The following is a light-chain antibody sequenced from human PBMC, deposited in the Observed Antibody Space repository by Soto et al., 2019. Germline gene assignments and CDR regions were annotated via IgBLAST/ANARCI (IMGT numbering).Light chain of an antibody. J-gene: IGLJ1*01. CDR2: DVS. Sequence: QSALTQPPSASGSPGQSVTISCTGTSSAVGGYNYVSWYQQHPGKAPKLMIYDVSNRPSGVSNRFSGSKSGNTASLTISGLRAEDEADYYCNSYTSNNTYVFGTGTKVTVL. V-gene: IGLV2-14*01. CDR3: NSYTSNNTYV. CDR1: SSAVGGYNY.